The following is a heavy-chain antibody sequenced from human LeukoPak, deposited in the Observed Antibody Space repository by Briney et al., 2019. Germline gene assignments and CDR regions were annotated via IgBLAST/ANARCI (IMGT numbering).Heavy chain of an antibody. CDR3: AKDIRRYILTGYSLDY. V-gene: IGHV3-9*01. J-gene: IGHJ4*02. D-gene: IGHD3-9*01. Sequence: PGGSLRLSCAAYGFTFDDYAMHWVRQAPGKGLEWVSGISWNSGSIGYADSVKGRFTISRDNAKNSLYLQMNSLRAEDTALYYCAKDIRRYILTGYSLDYWGQGTLVTVSS. CDR2: ISWNSGSI. CDR1: GFTFDDYA.